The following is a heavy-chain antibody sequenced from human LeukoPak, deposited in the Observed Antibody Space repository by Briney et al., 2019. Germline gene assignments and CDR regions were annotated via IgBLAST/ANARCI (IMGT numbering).Heavy chain of an antibody. D-gene: IGHD3-22*01. CDR3: AGELWNYYDSSGLRDY. Sequence: SETLSLTCTVSGYSISSGYFWGWIRQPPGKGLECIGTIYHSGSTYYNPSLKSRVTISVDTSKNQFSLKLSSVTAADTAVYYCAGELWNYYDSSGLRDYWGQGTLVTVSS. CDR2: IYHSGST. V-gene: IGHV4-38-2*02. CDR1: GYSISSGYF. J-gene: IGHJ4*02.